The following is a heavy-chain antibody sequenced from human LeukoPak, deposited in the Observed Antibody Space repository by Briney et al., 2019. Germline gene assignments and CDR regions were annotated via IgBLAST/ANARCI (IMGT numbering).Heavy chain of an antibody. V-gene: IGHV3-21*01. J-gene: IGHJ3*02. D-gene: IGHD2-2*01. CDR1: GFTFSSYS. CDR2: ISSSSSYI. CDR3: ARDSGSIVVVPASLRAFDI. Sequence: PGGSLRLSCAASGFTFSSYSMNWVRQAPGKGLEWVSSISSSSSYIYYADSVKGRFTISRDNAKNSLYLQMNSLRAEDTAGYYCARDSGSIVVVPASLRAFDIWGQGTMVSVSS.